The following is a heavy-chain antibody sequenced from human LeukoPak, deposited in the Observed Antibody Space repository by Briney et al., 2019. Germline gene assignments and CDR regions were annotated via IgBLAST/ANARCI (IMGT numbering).Heavy chain of an antibody. CDR1: GGSISSYY. D-gene: IGHD2-2*01. CDR3: ARSLVPAAFRGFDY. CDR2: IYHSGST. Sequence: PSETLSLTCTVSGGSISSYYWSWIRQPPGKGLEWIGYIYHSGSTYYNPSLKSRVTISVDRSKNQFSLKLSSVTAADTAVYYCARSLVPAAFRGFDYWGQGTLVTVSS. J-gene: IGHJ4*02. V-gene: IGHV4-59*12.